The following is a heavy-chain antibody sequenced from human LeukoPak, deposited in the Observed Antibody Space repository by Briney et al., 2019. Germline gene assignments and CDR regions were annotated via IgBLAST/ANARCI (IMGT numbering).Heavy chain of an antibody. D-gene: IGHD3-3*01. CDR2: INHSGST. CDR3: ARGTGFGVVFNYYQYYMDV. J-gene: IGHJ6*03. Sequence: PSETLSLTCAVYGGSFNNYYWSWLRQPPGTGLEWIGEINHSGSTKYNPSLKSRVTISVDTSKNQLSLKLTSVTAADTAVYYCARGTGFGVVFNYYQYYMDVWGKGTTVTVSS. CDR1: GGSFNNYY. V-gene: IGHV4-34*01.